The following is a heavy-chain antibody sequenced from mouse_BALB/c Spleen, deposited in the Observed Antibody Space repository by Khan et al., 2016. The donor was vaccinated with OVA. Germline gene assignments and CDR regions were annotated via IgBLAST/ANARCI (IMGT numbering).Heavy chain of an antibody. CDR3: TRDRIDY. V-gene: IGHV1-4*01. CDR2: INPTSGYT. J-gene: IGHJ2*01. CDR1: GYTFTSYT. Sequence: VQLQQSGAELARPGASVKMSCKASGYTFTSYTIHWIKKRPGQGLEWIGYINPTSGYTDYNEKFKDRATLSADKSSSTAYMQLSSLTAEDSAVYYCTRDRIDYWGQGTTLTVSS.